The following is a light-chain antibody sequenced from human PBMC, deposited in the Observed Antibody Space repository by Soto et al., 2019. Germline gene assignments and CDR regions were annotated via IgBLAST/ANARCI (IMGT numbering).Light chain of an antibody. Sequence: EIVLTQSPATLSLSPGERATLSCRASQSVGSYLGWYQQRPGQAPRLLMYDASKRAAGIPARFSGSGSGTDFTLTINSLAPEDFEVYYCQHRSTWPRAFGQGTRLEIK. CDR3: QHRSTWPRA. J-gene: IGKJ5*01. CDR2: DAS. V-gene: IGKV3-11*01. CDR1: QSVGSY.